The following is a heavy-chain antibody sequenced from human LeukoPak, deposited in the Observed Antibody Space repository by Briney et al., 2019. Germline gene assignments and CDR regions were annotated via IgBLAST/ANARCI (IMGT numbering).Heavy chain of an antibody. J-gene: IGHJ4*02. CDR2: IKPDGSQI. V-gene: IGHV3-7*03. Sequence: GGSLRLSCAASGFTFSSYWMNWVRQAPGKGLEWVANIKPDGSQIYYVDSVKGRFTISRDNAKNSLYLQMNSLRAEDTAVYYCARGYDILTGYDYWGQGTLVTVSS. D-gene: IGHD3-9*01. CDR1: GFTFSSYW. CDR3: ARGYDILTGYDY.